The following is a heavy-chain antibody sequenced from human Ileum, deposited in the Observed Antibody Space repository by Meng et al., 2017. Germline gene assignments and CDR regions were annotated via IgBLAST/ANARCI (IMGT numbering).Heavy chain of an antibody. V-gene: IGHV3-23*01. D-gene: IGHD4-17*01. J-gene: IGHJ4*02. CDR1: GFTFSSYA. CDR2: ISGSGGST. CDR3: ANYLRVTVTN. Sequence: GESLKISCAASGFTFSSYAMSWVRQAPGKGLEWVSAISGSGGSTYYADSVKGRFTISRDNSKNTLYLQMNSLRAEDTAVYYCANYLRVTVTNWGQGTLVTVSS.